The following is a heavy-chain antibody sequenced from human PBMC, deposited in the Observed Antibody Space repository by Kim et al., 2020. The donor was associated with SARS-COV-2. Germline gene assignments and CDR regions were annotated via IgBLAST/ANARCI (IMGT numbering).Heavy chain of an antibody. CDR3: ARDYSSSWYPYYFDY. J-gene: IGHJ4*02. V-gene: IGHV6-1*01. Sequence: VSVKSRITINPDTSKNQFSLQLNSVTPEDTAVYYCARDYSSSWYPYYFDYWGQGTLVTVSS. D-gene: IGHD6-13*01.